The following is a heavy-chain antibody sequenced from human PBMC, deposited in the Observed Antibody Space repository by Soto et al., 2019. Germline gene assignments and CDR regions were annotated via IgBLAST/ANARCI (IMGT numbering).Heavy chain of an antibody. D-gene: IGHD5-12*01. J-gene: IGHJ6*02. V-gene: IGHV3-53*01. CDR3: SKYFGGWLRLLDF. CDR2: IYSGGST. CDR1: GFTVSSNY. Sequence: GGSLRLSCAASGFTVSSNYMSWVRQAPGKGLEWVSVIYSGGSTYYADSVKGRFTISRDNSKNTLYLQMNSLRAEDTAVYYCSKYFGGWLRLLDFWGQRTTVTVSS.